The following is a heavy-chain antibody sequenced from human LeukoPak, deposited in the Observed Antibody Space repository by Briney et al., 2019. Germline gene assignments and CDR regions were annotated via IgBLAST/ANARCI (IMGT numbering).Heavy chain of an antibody. J-gene: IGHJ4*02. D-gene: IGHD3-9*01. CDR1: GFTFSSYW. CDR3: ARAVYYDILTGQTPVYFDY. CDR2: IKQDGSEK. Sequence: GGSLRLSCAASGFTFSSYWMSWVRQTPGKGLGWVANIKQDGSEKYYVDSVKGRFTISRDNAKNSLYLQMNSLRAEATAVYYCARAVYYDILTGQTPVYFDYWGQGTLVTVSS. V-gene: IGHV3-7*03.